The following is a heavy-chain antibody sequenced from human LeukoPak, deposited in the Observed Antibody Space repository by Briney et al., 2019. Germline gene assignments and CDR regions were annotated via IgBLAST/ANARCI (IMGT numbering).Heavy chain of an antibody. J-gene: IGHJ6*03. V-gene: IGHV3-21*01. CDR3: ARDPYSGTYGDTYYYYMDV. D-gene: IGHD1-26*01. CDR2: ITSSSTYT. CDR1: GFTFSNYS. Sequence: PGGSLRLSCAVSGFTFSNYSMNWVRQAPGKGLEWVSSITSSSTYTFYADSVKGRFTISRDNARNSLYLQMNSLRAEDTAVYYCARDPYSGTYGDTYYYYMDVWGKGTTVTISS.